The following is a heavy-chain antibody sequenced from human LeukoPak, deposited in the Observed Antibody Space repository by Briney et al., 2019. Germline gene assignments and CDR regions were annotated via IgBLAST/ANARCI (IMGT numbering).Heavy chain of an antibody. D-gene: IGHD6-13*01. J-gene: IGHJ4*02. V-gene: IGHV3-23*01. CDR3: AKQSAGRAAWYSLHYDF. CDR1: GFTLSSYA. CDR2: VDGGGGGT. Sequence: GGSLRLSCAASGFTLSSYAMTWVRQAPGRGLEWVSSVDGGGGGTYYADSVKGRFTISRDNSKDTLYLQMNGLRAEDTAVYFCAKQSAGRAAWYSLHYDFWGQGTLVTVSS.